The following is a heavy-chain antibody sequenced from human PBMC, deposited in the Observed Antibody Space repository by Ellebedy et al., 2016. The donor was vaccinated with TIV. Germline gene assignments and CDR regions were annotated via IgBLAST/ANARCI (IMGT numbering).Heavy chain of an antibody. J-gene: IGHJ6*02. Sequence: PGGSLRLSCAASGFTFSSYAMNWVRQAPGKGLEWVANIKEDGSEKYYVDSVKGRFTISRDNVKNSLYLEMHSLRAEDTAVYFCARDEMPPPIAAAGDYYYYGMDVWGQGTTVTVSS. CDR2: IKEDGSEK. D-gene: IGHD6-13*01. CDR1: GFTFSSYA. CDR3: ARDEMPPPIAAAGDYYYYGMDV. V-gene: IGHV3-7*01.